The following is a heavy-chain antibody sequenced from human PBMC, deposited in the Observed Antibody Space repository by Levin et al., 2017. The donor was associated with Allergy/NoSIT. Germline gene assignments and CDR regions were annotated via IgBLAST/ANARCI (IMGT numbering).Heavy chain of an antibody. D-gene: IGHD3-22*01. CDR3: ARGGVEYYDSSGHWPLDY. J-gene: IGHJ4*02. CDR1: GYTFTSYD. CDR2: MNPNSGNT. V-gene: IGHV1-8*01. Sequence: PLASVKVSCKASGYTFTSYDINWVRQATGQGLEWMGWMNPNSGNTGYAQKFQGRVTMTRNTSISTAYMELSSLRSEDTAVYYCARGGVEYYDSSGHWPLDYWGQGTLVTVSS.